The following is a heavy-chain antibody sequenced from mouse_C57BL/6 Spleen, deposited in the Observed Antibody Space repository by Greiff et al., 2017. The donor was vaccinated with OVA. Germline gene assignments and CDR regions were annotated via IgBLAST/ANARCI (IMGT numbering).Heavy chain of an antibody. Sequence: VQLKESVAELVRPGASVKLSCTASGFNIKHTYMHWVKQRPEQGLEWIGRIDPANGNTKYAPQFQGKGPITAYTSSNTAYLQLSSLTSEDTAIYYCARSPYYYGSSSWYFDVWGTGTTVTVSS. CDR2: IDPANGNT. CDR1: GFNIKHTY. J-gene: IGHJ1*03. D-gene: IGHD1-1*01. V-gene: IGHV14-3*01. CDR3: ARSPYYYGSSSWYFDV.